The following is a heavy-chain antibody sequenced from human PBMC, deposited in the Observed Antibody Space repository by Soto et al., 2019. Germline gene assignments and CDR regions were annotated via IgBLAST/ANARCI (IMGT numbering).Heavy chain of an antibody. CDR1: GFTFDDYA. D-gene: IGHD2-2*01. CDR2: ISWNSGSV. V-gene: IGHV3-9*01. CDR3: AKGGQLLTEGVGY. Sequence: EVQLVESGGGLVQPGRSLRLSCAASGFTFDDYAMHWVRQAPGKGLEWVSGISWNSGSVGYADSVKGRFTISRDNAKNSLYLQRNSLRAEDTALYYCAKGGQLLTEGVGYWGQGTLVTVSS. J-gene: IGHJ4*02.